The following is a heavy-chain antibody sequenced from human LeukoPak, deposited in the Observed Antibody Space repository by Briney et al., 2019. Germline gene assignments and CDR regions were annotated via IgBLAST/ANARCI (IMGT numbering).Heavy chain of an antibody. D-gene: IGHD3-10*01. J-gene: IGHJ4*02. Sequence: GASVKVSRKASGGTFSSYAIRWVRQAPGQGLEWMGRIIPILGVANYVQKFQGRVTITADKSTSTAYMELSSLRSEDTAVYYCQYYYGSGSYYFDYWGQGTLVTVSS. CDR3: QYYYGSGSYYFDY. CDR2: IIPILGVA. CDR1: GGTFSSYA. V-gene: IGHV1-69*04.